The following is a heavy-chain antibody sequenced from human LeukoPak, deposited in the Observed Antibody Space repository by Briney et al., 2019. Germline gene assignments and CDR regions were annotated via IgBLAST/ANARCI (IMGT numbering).Heavy chain of an antibody. V-gene: IGHV1-69*13. D-gene: IGHD3-22*01. CDR1: GGTFSSYA. CDR2: IIPIFGTA. J-gene: IGHJ1*01. Sequence: SVKVSCKASGGTFSSYAISWVRQAPGQGLEWMGGIIPIFGTANYAQKFQGRVTNTADESTSTAYMELSSLRSEDTAVYYCARGTYYYDSSGYYYSYFQHWGQGTLVTVSS. CDR3: ARGTYYYDSSGYYYSYFQH.